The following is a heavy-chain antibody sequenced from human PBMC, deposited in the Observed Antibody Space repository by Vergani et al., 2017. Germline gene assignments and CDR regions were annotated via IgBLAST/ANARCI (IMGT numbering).Heavy chain of an antibody. V-gene: IGHV1-46*03. CDR1: GGTFSSYA. J-gene: IGHJ4*02. CDR2: INPSGGST. Sequence: QVQLVQSGAEVKTPGSSVKVSCKASGGTFSSYALSWVRQAPGQGLEWMGIINPSGGSTSYAQKFQGRVTMTRDPSTSTVYMELSSLRSEDTAVYYCARGMATRGAFDYWGQGTLVTVSS. CDR3: ARGMATRGAFDY. D-gene: IGHD5-24*01.